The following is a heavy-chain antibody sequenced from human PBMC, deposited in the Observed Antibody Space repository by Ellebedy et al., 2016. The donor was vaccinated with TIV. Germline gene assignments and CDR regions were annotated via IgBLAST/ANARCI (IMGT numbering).Heavy chain of an antibody. CDR3: ASRGVPLGYCSGGSCLDTYYYYGMDV. Sequence: AASVKVSCKASGGTFSSYGISWVRQAPGQGLEWMGRIIPILGIPNYAQKFQGRVTITAGKSTSTAYLELRSLRSEDTAVYYCASRGVPLGYCSGGSCLDTYYYYGMDVWGQGTTVTVSS. CDR2: IIPILGIP. J-gene: IGHJ6*02. CDR1: GGTFSSYG. V-gene: IGHV1-69*04. D-gene: IGHD2-15*01.